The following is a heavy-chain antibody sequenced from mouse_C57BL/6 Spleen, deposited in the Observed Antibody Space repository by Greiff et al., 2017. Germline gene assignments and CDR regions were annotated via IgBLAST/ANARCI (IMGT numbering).Heavy chain of an antibody. CDR2: IDPEDGET. J-gene: IGHJ1*03. D-gene: IGHD1-1*01. V-gene: IGHV14-2*01. CDR3: ASATVVATGYFDV. CDR1: GFNIKDYY. Sequence: VQLQQSGAELVKPGASVKLSCTASGFNIKDYYMHWVKQRNEQGLEWIGRIDPEDGETKYAPKFQGKATITADTSSNTAYLQLSSLTSEDTAVYYCASATVVATGYFDVWGTGNTVTVSS.